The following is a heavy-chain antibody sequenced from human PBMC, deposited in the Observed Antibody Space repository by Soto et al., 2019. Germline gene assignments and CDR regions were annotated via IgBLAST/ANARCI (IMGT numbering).Heavy chain of an antibody. CDR3: AKGSIEYSASVDN. D-gene: IGHD5-12*01. CDR2: LSARGGSL. CDR1: GFSFSSYA. J-gene: IGHJ4*02. V-gene: IGHV3-23*01. Sequence: EVQLLESGGGLVQPGGSLRLSCAASGFSFSSYAMVWVRQAPGKGLEWVSVLSARGGSLYFADSVKGRFTISRDNAKNVLSLEMNSLRAEDTAIYFCAKGSIEYSASVDNWGQGTLVVVSS.